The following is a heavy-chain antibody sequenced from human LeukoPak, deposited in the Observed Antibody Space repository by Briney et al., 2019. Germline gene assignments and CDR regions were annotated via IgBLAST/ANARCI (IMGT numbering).Heavy chain of an antibody. J-gene: IGHJ4*02. CDR2: ISYDGSNK. CDR1: GFTFSSYA. CDR3: ARGGGSTLQDSAIDY. D-gene: IGHD3-10*01. V-gene: IGHV3-30-3*01. Sequence: PGRSLRLSCAASGFTFSSYAMYWVRQAPGKGLEWVAVISYDGSNKYYADSVKGRFTIPRENSKNTLYLQMNSLRAEDTAVYYCARGGGSTLQDSAIDYWGQGTLVTVSS.